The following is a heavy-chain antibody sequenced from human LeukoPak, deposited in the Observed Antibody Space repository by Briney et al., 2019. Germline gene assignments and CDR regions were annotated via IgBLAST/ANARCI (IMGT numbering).Heavy chain of an antibody. J-gene: IGHJ4*02. D-gene: IGHD5-12*01. CDR2: IKSDGSYT. V-gene: IGHV3-74*01. Sequence: GGSLRLSCAASGFTFTSYWMHWVRQAPGKGLVWVSRIKSDGSYTDYADSVKGRFTISRDNAKNTLYLQMNSLRAEDTAVYYCAASGRSYLDYWGQGTLVTVSS. CDR3: AASGRSYLDY. CDR1: GFTFTSYW.